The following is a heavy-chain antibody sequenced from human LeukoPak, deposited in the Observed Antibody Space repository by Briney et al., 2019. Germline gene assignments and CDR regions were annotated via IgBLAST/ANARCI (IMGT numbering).Heavy chain of an antibody. CDR1: RFTFSSYG. CDR2: ISYDGSNK. D-gene: IGHD3-9*01. V-gene: IGHV3-30*18. CDR3: AKSARSPKLRYFDWLLSGAFDI. J-gene: IGHJ3*02. Sequence: GGSLRLSCAASRFTFSSYGMHWVRQAPGKGLEWVAVISYDGSNKYYADSVKGRFTISRDNSKNTLYLQMNSLRAEDTAVYYCAKSARSPKLRYFDWLLSGAFDIWGQGTMVTVSS.